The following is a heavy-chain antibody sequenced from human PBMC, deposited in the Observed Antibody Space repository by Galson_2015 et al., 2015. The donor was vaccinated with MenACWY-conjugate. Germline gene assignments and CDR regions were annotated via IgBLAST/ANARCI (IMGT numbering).Heavy chain of an antibody. CDR2: IFVGDSET. CDR3: TGAYSGSDPDAFEK. V-gene: IGHV5-51*01. J-gene: IGHJ3*02. CDR1: GYRSTNYW. D-gene: IGHD5-12*01. Sequence: QSGAEVKKPGESLRISCQVSGYRSTNYWVGWVRQVAGEGLEWMGIIFVGDSETRYRPSLQGHVTMSADKSINTAYVQWSSLRASDAAMYYCTGAYSGSDPDAFEKWGPGTMVIVS.